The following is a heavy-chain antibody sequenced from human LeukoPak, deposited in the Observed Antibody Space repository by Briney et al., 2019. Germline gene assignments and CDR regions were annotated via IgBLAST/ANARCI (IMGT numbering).Heavy chain of an antibody. J-gene: IGHJ4*02. CDR2: IYSGGST. V-gene: IGHV3-53*01. Sequence: PGGSLRLSCAASGFTVSSNYMSWVHQAPGKGLEWVSVIYSGGSTYYADSVKGRFTISRDNSKNTLYLQMNSLRAEDTAVYYCARLPYSSSWYYFDYWGQGTLVTVSS. D-gene: IGHD6-13*01. CDR3: ARLPYSSSWYYFDY. CDR1: GFTVSSNY.